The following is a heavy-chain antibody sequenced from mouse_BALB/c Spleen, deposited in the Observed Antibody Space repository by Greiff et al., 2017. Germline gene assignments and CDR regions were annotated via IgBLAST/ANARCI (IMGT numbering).Heavy chain of an antibody. D-gene: IGHD2-3*01. V-gene: IGHV5-6-5*01. CDR2: ISSGGST. CDR1: GFTFSSYA. CDR3: ARGKDGYYLYYAMDY. Sequence: EVQVVESGGGLVKPGGSLKLSCAASGFTFSSYAMPWVRQTPEKRLEWVASISSGGSTYYSDSVKGRFTISRDNARNILYLQMSSLRSEDTAMYYCARGKDGYYLYYAMDYWGQGTSVTVSS. J-gene: IGHJ4*01.